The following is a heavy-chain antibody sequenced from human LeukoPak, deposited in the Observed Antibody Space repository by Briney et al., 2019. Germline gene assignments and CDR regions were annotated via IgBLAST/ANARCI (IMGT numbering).Heavy chain of an antibody. D-gene: IGHD4-17*01. CDR3: ARAPMTTVTPDWYFDL. CDR2: IIPILGIA. CDR1: GGTFSSYA. Sequence: GASVKVSCKASGGTFSSYAISWVRQAPGQGLEWMGRIIPILGIANYAQKFQGRVTITADKSTSTAYMELSSLRSEDTAVYYCARAPMTTVTPDWYFDLWGRGTLVTVSS. J-gene: IGHJ2*01. V-gene: IGHV1-69*04.